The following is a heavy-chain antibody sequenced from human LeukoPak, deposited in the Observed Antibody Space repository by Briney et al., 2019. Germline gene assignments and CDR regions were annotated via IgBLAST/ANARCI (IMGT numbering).Heavy chain of an antibody. CDR3: ARASSDWYYFDY. J-gene: IGHJ4*02. D-gene: IGHD6-19*01. Sequence: GGSLRLSCAASGFTFSNYWMHWVRQAPGKGLVWVSRINSDGSSTTYADSVKGRFTISRDNAKDTLYLQMNSLRAEDTAVYYCARASSDWYYFDYWGQGTLATVSS. CDR2: INSDGSST. CDR1: GFTFSNYW. V-gene: IGHV3-74*03.